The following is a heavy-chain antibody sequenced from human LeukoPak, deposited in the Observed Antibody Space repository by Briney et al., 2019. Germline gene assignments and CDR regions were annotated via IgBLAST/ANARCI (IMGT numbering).Heavy chain of an antibody. CDR2: INPSGGST. V-gene: IGHV1-46*01. CDR1: AYTFTRNY. CDR3: AIDAL. J-gene: IGHJ4*02. Sequence: ASVTLSCKGSAYTFTRNYKHWVRLARGNGLEWMGRINPSGGSTRYAQKFQGRVTMTRDTSTSKVYMELSSLRSEYTAVYCSAIDALWGKGTLVTVSS.